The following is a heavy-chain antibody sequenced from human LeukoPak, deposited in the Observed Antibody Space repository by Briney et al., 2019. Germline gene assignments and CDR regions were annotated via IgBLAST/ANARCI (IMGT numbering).Heavy chain of an antibody. D-gene: IGHD1-26*01. J-gene: IGHJ4*02. CDR2: INHSGST. Sequence: SETLSLTCTVSGGSFSGYYWSWIRQPPGKGLEWIGEINHSGSTNYNPSLKSRVTISVDTSKNQFSLKLSSVTAADTAVYYCARGPIVGVDYWGQGTLVTVSS. CDR3: ARGPIVGVDY. V-gene: IGHV4-34*01. CDR1: GGSFSGYY.